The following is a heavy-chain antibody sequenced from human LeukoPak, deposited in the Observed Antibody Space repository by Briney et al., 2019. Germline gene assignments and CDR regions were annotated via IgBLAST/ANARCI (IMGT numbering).Heavy chain of an antibody. Sequence: GGSLRLSCAASGYTFSPYWMHWVRHAPGKGLVWVSPISGDGSTIDYADSVKGRFTVSRDNAKNTLFLQMDSLRAEDTAVYYCARERGTPDSFNSWGQGTVVTVSS. V-gene: IGHV3-74*01. CDR3: ARERGTPDSFNS. CDR1: GYTFSPYW. CDR2: ISGDGSTI. D-gene: IGHD3-10*01. J-gene: IGHJ3*02.